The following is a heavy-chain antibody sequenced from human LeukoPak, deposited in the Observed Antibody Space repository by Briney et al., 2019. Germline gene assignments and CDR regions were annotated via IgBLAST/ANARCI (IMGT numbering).Heavy chain of an antibody. J-gene: IGHJ4*02. CDR1: GFTFSSHW. D-gene: IGHD4-17*01. CDR3: AREEWTTVTTFDY. CDR2: IKQDGSEK. Sequence: GGSLRLSCAASGFTFSSHWMRWVRQAPGKGVEGVANIKQDGSEKYYVDSVKGRFTISRDNANNSLYLQMNSLRAEDTAVYYCAREEWTTVTTFDYWGQGTLVTVSS. V-gene: IGHV3-7*01.